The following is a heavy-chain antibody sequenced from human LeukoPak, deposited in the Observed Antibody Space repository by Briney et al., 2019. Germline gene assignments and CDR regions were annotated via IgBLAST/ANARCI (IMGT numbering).Heavy chain of an antibody. CDR1: GFTSDHFDDYG. CDR2: INWDGGRT. D-gene: IGHD3-10*01. CDR3: AKDGPLITMVRGVPHFYGMDV. V-gene: IGHV3-20*04. Sequence: GGSLRLSCAASGFTSDHFDDYGISWVRQAPGRGLEWVSGINWDGGRTTYGHSVRGRFTISRDNVNNFLYLQMNSLRTEDTALYYCAKDGPLITMVRGVPHFYGMDVWGQGTTVTVSS. J-gene: IGHJ6*02.